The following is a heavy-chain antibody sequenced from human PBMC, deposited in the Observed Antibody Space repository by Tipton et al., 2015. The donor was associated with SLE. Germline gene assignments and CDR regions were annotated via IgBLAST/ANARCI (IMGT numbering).Heavy chain of an antibody. V-gene: IGHV3-74*01. CDR1: GFRFSSYW. Sequence: SLRLSCAGSGFRFSSYWIYWFRQAPGKGLVWVSHINLDGSGTNYADSVKGRFTISRDNAKNTVYLEVSSLRSEDTAVYYCARNWIDAFDIWGPGTMVTVS. D-gene: IGHD2-2*03. CDR2: INLDGSGT. CDR3: ARNWIDAFDI. J-gene: IGHJ3*02.